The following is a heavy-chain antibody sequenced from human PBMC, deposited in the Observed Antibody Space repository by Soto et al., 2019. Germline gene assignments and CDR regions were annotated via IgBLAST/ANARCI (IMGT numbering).Heavy chain of an antibody. CDR2: ISGSGGST. J-gene: IGHJ4*02. Sequence: GGSLRLSCAASGFTFSSYAMSWVRQAPGKRLEWVSAISGSGGSTYYADSVKGRFTISRDNSKNTLYLQMNSLRAEDTAVYYCAKTLGYYESRGYYDYWGQGTLVNVSS. CDR1: GFTFSSYA. CDR3: AKTLGYYESRGYYDY. V-gene: IGHV3-23*01. D-gene: IGHD3-22*01.